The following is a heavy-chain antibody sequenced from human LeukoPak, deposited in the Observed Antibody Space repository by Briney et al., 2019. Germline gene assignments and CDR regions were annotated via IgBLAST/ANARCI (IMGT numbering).Heavy chain of an antibody. V-gene: IGHV3-11*03. CDR2: ISASGSYT. Sequence: PGGSLRLSCAASGFSFSDEYMSWIRQAPGQGLEWISYISASGSYTNYADSVKGRFTISRDNAKNSLYLQMDSLRAEDTAVYYCAKGGRIAVPASSIDCWGQGTLVTVSS. J-gene: IGHJ4*02. D-gene: IGHD6-19*01. CDR1: GFSFSDEY. CDR3: AKGGRIAVPASSIDC.